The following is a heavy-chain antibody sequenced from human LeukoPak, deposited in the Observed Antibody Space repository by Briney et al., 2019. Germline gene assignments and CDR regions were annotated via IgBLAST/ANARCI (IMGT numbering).Heavy chain of an antibody. J-gene: IGHJ6*02. CDR2: IYYLGGT. CDR1: GGSISGYY. Sequence: PSETLSLTCTVSGGSISGYYWTWIRQTPGKGLEWIGYIYYLGGTNYNPSLKSRVTISLDTSKNQFSLNLSSVTAADTAVYYCARRYYGSASPLRMDVWGQGTTVTVSS. CDR3: ARRYYGSASPLRMDV. V-gene: IGHV4-59*08. D-gene: IGHD3-10*01.